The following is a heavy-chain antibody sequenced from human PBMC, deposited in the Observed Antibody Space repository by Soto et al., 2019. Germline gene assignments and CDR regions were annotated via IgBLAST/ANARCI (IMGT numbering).Heavy chain of an antibody. CDR1: GYTFTIYW. CDR3: AGRASTVADRFDL. Sequence: LGESLKISCQVSGYTFTIYWIGWVRQMPGKGLEWMGIIYPSDSDTRYSPSFQGQVTISADQSINTASLQWHSLKASDTAIYHGAGRASTVADRFDLWGRVTRVTVSS. D-gene: IGHD4-17*01. V-gene: IGHV5-51*01. J-gene: IGHJ4*02. CDR2: IYPSDSDT.